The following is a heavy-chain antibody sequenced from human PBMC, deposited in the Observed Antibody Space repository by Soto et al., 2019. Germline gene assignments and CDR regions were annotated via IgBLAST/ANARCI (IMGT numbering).Heavy chain of an antibody. CDR2: IFPLFGTS. CDR3: ARGWVKMATITAVFDY. CDR1: GVTFNSYA. D-gene: IGHD5-12*01. Sequence: QVQLVQSGAEVKKPGSSVKVSCKTSGVTFNSYAISWVRQAPGHGLEWMGGIFPLFGTSNYAQKLQGRLTITADESTSTAYMELSSLKSEDTAVYYCARGWVKMATITAVFDYWGQGTLVTVSS. J-gene: IGHJ4*02. V-gene: IGHV1-69*01.